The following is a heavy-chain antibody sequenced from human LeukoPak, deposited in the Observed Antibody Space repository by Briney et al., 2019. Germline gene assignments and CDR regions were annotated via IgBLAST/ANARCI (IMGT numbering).Heavy chain of an antibody. J-gene: IGHJ5*02. CDR1: GFTFSSYS. D-gene: IGHD6-19*01. CDR3: ACQIAVAGNWFDP. Sequence: AGGSLRLSCAASGFTFSSYSMNWVRQAPGKGLEWVSYISSSSSTIYYADSVKGRFTISRDNAKNSLYLQMNSLRAEDTAVYYCACQIAVAGNWFDPWGQGTLVTVSS. V-gene: IGHV3-48*01. CDR2: ISSSSSTI.